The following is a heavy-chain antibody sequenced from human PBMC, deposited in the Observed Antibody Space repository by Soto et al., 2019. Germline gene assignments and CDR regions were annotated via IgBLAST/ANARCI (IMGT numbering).Heavy chain of an antibody. D-gene: IGHD6-13*01. CDR1: GGSFSGYY. Sequence: QVQLQQWGAGLLKPSETLSLTCAVYGGSFSGYYWSWIRQPPGKGLEWIGEINHSGSTNYNPSLKRRVPISVDTSKNQFSLKLSSVTAADTAVYYCARGGRAARGDYWGQGTLVTVSS. J-gene: IGHJ4*02. CDR2: INHSGST. V-gene: IGHV4-34*01. CDR3: ARGGRAARGDY.